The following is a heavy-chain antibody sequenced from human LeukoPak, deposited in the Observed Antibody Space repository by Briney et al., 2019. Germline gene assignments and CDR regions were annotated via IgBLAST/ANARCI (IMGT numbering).Heavy chain of an antibody. D-gene: IGHD6-13*01. V-gene: IGHV3-30*18. Sequence: PGRSLRLSCAASAFTFSSYGMHWVCQAPAKGLEWVAVISYDGSNKYYGDSVKGRFTISRDNSKNTLYLQMHSLRPEDTAVYYCAKDNVAAAGRYFDYWGQGTLVTVSS. CDR2: ISYDGSNK. J-gene: IGHJ4*02. CDR3: AKDNVAAAGRYFDY. CDR1: AFTFSSYG.